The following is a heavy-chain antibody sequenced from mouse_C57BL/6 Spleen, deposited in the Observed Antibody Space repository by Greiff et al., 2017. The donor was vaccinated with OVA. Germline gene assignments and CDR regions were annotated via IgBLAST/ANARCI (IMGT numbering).Heavy chain of an antibody. D-gene: IGHD4-1*02. Sequence: EVQLQQSGPELVKPGASVKMSCKASGYQFTDYNMHWVTQSHGKSLEWIGYINTNNGGNSYNQKVKGQATLTVNKSSSTSYLVLRSLTSEDSAVYYCAAQLGPAWFAYWGQGTLVTVSA. CDR2: INTNNGGN. CDR1: GYQFTDYN. V-gene: IGHV1-22*01. CDR3: AAQLGPAWFAY. J-gene: IGHJ3*01.